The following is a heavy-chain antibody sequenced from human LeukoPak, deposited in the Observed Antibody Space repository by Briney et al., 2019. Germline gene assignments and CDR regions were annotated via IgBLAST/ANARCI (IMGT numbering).Heavy chain of an antibody. J-gene: IGHJ3*02. CDR2: ISGSGGST. D-gene: IGHD3-16*01. V-gene: IGHV3-23*01. Sequence: GGSLRLSCAASGFTFSSYAMGWVRQAPGKGLEWVSAISGSGGSTYYADSVKGRFTISRDNSKNTLYLQMNSLRAEDTALYYCAREYRSYSYGRGALDIWGQGTMVTVSS. CDR1: GFTFSSYA. CDR3: AREYRSYSYGRGALDI.